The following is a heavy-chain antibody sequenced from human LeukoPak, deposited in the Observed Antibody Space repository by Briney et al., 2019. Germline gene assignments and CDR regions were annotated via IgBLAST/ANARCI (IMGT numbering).Heavy chain of an antibody. CDR1: GGSFSGYY. Sequence: SETLSLTCAVYGGSFSGYYWSWIRRPPGKGLEWIGEINHSGSTNYNPSLKSRVTISVDTSKNQFSLKLSSVTAADTAVYYCARGGVETPTVPATDYWGQGTLVTVSS. V-gene: IGHV4-34*01. D-gene: IGHD5-24*01. J-gene: IGHJ4*02. CDR2: INHSGST. CDR3: ARGGVETPTVPATDY.